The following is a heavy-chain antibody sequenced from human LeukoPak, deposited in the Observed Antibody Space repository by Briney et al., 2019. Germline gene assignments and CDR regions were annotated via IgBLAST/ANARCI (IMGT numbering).Heavy chain of an antibody. CDR1: GFTFSSYG. J-gene: IGHJ6*03. V-gene: IGHV3-30*18. CDR3: ANGYCTNGVRYPYYYYYMDV. Sequence: TGGSLRLSCAASGFTFSSYGMHWVRQAPGKGLEWVAVISYDGSNKYYADSVKGRFTISRDNSKNTLYLQMNSLRAEDTAVYYCANGYCTNGVRYPYYYYYMDVWGKGTTVTVSS. CDR2: ISYDGSNK. D-gene: IGHD2-8*01.